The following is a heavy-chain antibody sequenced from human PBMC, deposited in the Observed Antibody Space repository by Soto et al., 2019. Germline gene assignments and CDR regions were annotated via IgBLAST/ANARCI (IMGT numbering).Heavy chain of an antibody. CDR2: IYHSGST. J-gene: IGHJ4*02. Sequence: SSETLSLTCAVYGGSFSGYYWSWIRQPPGKGLEWIGEIYHSGSTNYNPSLKGRVTISVDKSKNHFSLSLNSVTTADTAVYYCARDERSVYSSGWYLYWGPGTLVTVSS. V-gene: IGHV4-34*01. CDR3: ARDERSVYSSGWYLY. D-gene: IGHD6-19*01. CDR1: GGSFSGYY.